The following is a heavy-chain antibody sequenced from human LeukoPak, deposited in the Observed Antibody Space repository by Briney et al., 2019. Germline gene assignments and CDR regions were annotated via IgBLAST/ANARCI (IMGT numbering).Heavy chain of an antibody. CDR1: GFTFDDYA. Sequence: PGRSLRLSCAASGFTFDDYAMHWVRQAPGKGLEWVSSISSSSSYIYYADSVKGRFTISRDNAKNSLYLQMNSLRAEDTAVYYCARNRVDAFDIWGQGTMVTVSS. D-gene: IGHD2/OR15-2a*01. J-gene: IGHJ3*02. CDR2: ISSSSSYI. V-gene: IGHV3-21*01. CDR3: ARNRVDAFDI.